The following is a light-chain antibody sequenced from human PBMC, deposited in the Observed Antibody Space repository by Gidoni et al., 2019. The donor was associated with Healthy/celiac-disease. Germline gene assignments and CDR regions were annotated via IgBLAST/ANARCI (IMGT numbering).Light chain of an antibody. V-gene: IGKV2-28*01. CDR2: LGS. CDR1: QSLLHSNGYNY. Sequence: DIVMTQSALSLHVTPGEPASISCRSSQSLLHSNGYNYLDWYLQRPGQSPQLLIYLGSNRASGVPDRFSGSGSGTDFTLKISRVEAEDVGVYYCMQALQTPWTFGQGTKVEIK. J-gene: IGKJ1*01. CDR3: MQALQTPWT.